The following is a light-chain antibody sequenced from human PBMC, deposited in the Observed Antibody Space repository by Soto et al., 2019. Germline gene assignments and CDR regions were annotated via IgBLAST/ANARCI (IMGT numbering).Light chain of an antibody. Sequence: QSALTQPPSASGSPGQSVTISCTGTSSDVGGYNYVSWYQQHPGKAPKLMIYEVSNRPSGVPDRFSGSKSDNTASLTVSGLRAEDEADYYCGSWDSSLSAYVFGTGTKLTVL. V-gene: IGLV2-8*01. CDR1: SSDVGGYNY. CDR2: EVS. J-gene: IGLJ1*01. CDR3: GSWDSSLSAYV.